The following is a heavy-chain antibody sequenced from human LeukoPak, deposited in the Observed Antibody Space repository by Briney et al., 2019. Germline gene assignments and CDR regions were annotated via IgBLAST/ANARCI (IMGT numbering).Heavy chain of an antibody. V-gene: IGHV3-23*01. CDR2: IGGRGGST. J-gene: IGHJ5*02. CDR3: GKEGGA. D-gene: IGHD3-16*01. CDR1: GFRFSDFT. Sequence: GGSLRLSCAASGFRFSDFTMTWVRQAPGKGPEWVSAIGGRGGSTYYADSLGGRFTISRDNSKDMLYLQMNSLKVEDTTTYYCGKEGGAWGQGTKVTVSS.